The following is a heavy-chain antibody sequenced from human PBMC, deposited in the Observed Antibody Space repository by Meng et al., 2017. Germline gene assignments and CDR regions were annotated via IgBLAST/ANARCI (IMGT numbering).Heavy chain of an antibody. D-gene: IGHD1-26*01. CDR2: ISSSGSTI. Sequence: GGSLRLSCAASGLTFSSYEMNWVRQAPGKGLEWVSYISSSGSTIYYADSVKGRFTISRDNAKNSLYLQMNSLRAEDTAVYYCASGMVGTDLYYFDYWGQGTLVTVSS. CDR1: GLTFSSYE. J-gene: IGHJ4*02. V-gene: IGHV3-48*03. CDR3: ASGMVGTDLYYFDY.